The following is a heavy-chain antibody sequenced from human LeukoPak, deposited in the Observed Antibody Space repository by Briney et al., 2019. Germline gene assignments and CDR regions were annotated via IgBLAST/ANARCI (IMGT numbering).Heavy chain of an antibody. Sequence: GGSLRLSCAASGFTFSNYAMNWVRQAPGKGLEWVSYISSSSRTIYYADSVKGRFTISRDNAKDSVYLQMNSLRAEDTAVYFCAKAEPASGYDYWGQGTLVTVSS. D-gene: IGHD1-14*01. J-gene: IGHJ4*02. CDR2: ISSSSRTI. CDR3: AKAEPASGYDY. CDR1: GFTFSNYA. V-gene: IGHV3-48*01.